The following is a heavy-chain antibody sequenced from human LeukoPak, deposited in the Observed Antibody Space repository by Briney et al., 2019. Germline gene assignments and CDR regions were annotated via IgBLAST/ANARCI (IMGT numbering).Heavy chain of an antibody. J-gene: IGHJ6*02. D-gene: IGHD2-2*01. CDR1: GYTFTGCY. Sequence: GASVKVSCKASGYTFTGCYMHCVRQAPGQGLEWMEWINPNSGGTNYAQKFQGRVTMTRDTSISTAYMELSRLRSDDTAVYYCARVSCSSTSCYLRYYYYGMDVWGQGTTVTVSS. CDR2: INPNSGGT. CDR3: ARVSCSSTSCYLRYYYYGMDV. V-gene: IGHV1-2*02.